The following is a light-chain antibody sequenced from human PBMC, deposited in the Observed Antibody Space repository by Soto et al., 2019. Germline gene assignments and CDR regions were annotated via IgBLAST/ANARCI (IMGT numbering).Light chain of an antibody. CDR3: HHYGTAPPNT. Sequence: EIVLTQSPGTLSLSPGERATLSCRASQSVSSNYLAWYQQRPGQAPRVLIYGASSRATGIPDRFSGSGSGTDFTLTISRLEPEDFAVYCCHHYGTAPPNTFGQGTKVEIK. CDR1: QSVSSNY. CDR2: GAS. V-gene: IGKV3-20*01. J-gene: IGKJ2*01.